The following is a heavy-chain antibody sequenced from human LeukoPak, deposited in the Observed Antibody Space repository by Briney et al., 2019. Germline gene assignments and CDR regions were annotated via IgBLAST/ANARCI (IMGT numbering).Heavy chain of an antibody. CDR1: GGSISSYY. J-gene: IGHJ4*02. V-gene: IGHV4-59*01. D-gene: IGHD3-22*01. CDR2: IYYSGST. Sequence: PSETLSLTCTVSGGSISSYYWGWIRQPPGKGLEWIGYIYYSGSTNYNPSLKSRVTISVDTSKNQFSLKLSSVTAADTAVYYCARTYYYDSSGYYTPFDYWGQGTLVTVSS. CDR3: ARTYYYDSSGYYTPFDY.